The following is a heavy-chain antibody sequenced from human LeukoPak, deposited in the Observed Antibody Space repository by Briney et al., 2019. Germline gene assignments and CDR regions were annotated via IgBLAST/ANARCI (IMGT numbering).Heavy chain of an antibody. CDR2: ISWNSGSI. CDR3: ARTTTTWSTFDI. CDR1: GFTFDDYA. D-gene: IGHD2/OR15-2a*01. V-gene: IGHV3-9*01. J-gene: IGHJ3*02. Sequence: GGSLRLSCAASGFTFDDYAMHWVRQAPGKGLEWVSGISWNSGSIGYADSVKGRFTISRDNAKNSLYLQMNSLRAEDTAVYYCARTTTTWSTFDIWGQGTMVTVSS.